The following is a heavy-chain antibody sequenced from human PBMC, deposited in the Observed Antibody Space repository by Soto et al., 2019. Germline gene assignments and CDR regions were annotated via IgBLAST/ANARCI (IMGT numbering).Heavy chain of an antibody. D-gene: IGHD5-18*01. J-gene: IGHJ6*03. CDR3: ATKAPAREDTAMPPWYYYYYYYYMDV. V-gene: IGHV3-66*01. Sequence: EVQLVESGGGLVQPGGSLRLSCAASGFTVSSNYMSWVRQAPGKGLEWVSVIYSGGSTYYADSVKGRFTISRDNSKNTLYLQMNSLRAEDTAVYYCATKAPAREDTAMPPWYYYYYYYYMDVWGKGTTVTVSS. CDR2: IYSGGST. CDR1: GFTVSSNY.